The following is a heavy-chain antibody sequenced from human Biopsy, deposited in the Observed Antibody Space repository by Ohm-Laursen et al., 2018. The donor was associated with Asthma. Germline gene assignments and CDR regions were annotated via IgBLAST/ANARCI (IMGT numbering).Heavy chain of an antibody. Sequence: SLRLSCAASGFTFSNYGMHWARQAAGKGLDWVAVVTYDGISQYYAESVKGRFTISRDNSRNTLNLQMNSVRPDDTAVYFCARERVGVLGSYNGMDVWGPGTTVSVSS. CDR2: VTYDGISQ. J-gene: IGHJ6*02. CDR3: ARERVGVLGSYNGMDV. D-gene: IGHD2-8*01. V-gene: IGHV3-30*03. CDR1: GFTFSNYG.